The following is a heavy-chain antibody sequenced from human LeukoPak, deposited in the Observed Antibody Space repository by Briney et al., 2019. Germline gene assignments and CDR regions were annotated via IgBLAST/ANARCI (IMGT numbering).Heavy chain of an antibody. D-gene: IGHD5-18*01. J-gene: IGHJ6*03. CDR1: GYTFTSYD. CDR2: MNPNSGNT. Sequence: ASVKVSCKASGYTFTSYDINWVRQATGQGLEWMGWMNPNSGNTGYAQKFQGRVTITRNTSISTAYMELSSLRSEDTAVYYCARVGYSYGYGYYYYYMDVWGKGTTVTVSS. V-gene: IGHV1-8*03. CDR3: ARVGYSYGYGYYYYYMDV.